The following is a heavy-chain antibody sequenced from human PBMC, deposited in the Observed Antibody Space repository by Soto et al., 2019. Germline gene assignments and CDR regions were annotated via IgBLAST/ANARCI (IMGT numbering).Heavy chain of an antibody. D-gene: IGHD3-3*01. CDR1: GGSISGHF. V-gene: IGHV4-4*07. J-gene: IGHJ4*02. Sequence: PSETLSLTCSVSGGSISGHFWSWIRQPAGKRLEWIGRVYSGGNTIYNPSLKSRVTISIDTSKHQFSLDLTSVTAADTAVYYCARANVWSGFYYFFDNWGQGTLVTVSS. CDR2: VYSGGNT. CDR3: ARANVWSGFYYFFDN.